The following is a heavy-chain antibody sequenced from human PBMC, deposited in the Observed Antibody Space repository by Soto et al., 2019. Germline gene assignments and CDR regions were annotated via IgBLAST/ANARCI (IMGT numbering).Heavy chain of an antibody. Sequence: EVQLLESGGGLVQPGGSLRLSCAASGFTFSSYAMSWVRQAPGKGLEWVSAISGSGGSTYYADSVKGRFTISRDNSKKTLYMQMNSLRAEHTAVYYCAKPPIAAAGTSRFDPWGQGTLVTVSS. CDR2: ISGSGGST. D-gene: IGHD6-13*01. J-gene: IGHJ5*02. CDR3: AKPPIAAAGTSRFDP. CDR1: GFTFSSYA. V-gene: IGHV3-23*01.